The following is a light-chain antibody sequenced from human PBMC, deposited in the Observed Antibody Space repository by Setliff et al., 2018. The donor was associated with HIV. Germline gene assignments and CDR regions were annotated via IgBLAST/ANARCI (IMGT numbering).Light chain of an antibody. V-gene: IGLV2-14*02. J-gene: IGLJ2*01. Sequence: QSALAQPASVSGSPGQSSTISCTGTRSDIGTYDLVSWYRQYPGKAPILIIYEVNRRPAVVSDRFSGSKSGNEASLTISGLQAEDAAHYYCSSYSSSSNPVFGGGTKVTVL. CDR3: SSYSSSSNPV. CDR2: EVN. CDR1: RSDIGTYDL.